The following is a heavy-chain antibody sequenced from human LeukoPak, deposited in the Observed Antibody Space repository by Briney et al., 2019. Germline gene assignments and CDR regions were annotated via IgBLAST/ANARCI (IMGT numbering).Heavy chain of an antibody. CDR2: IYTSGST. Sequence: SETLSLTCTVSGGSISSYYWSWIRQPAGKWLEWVGRIYTSGSTNYNPSLKSRVTMSVDTSKNQFSLKLSSVTAADTAVYYCARDSVAATPFDYWGQGTLVTVSS. CDR3: ARDSVAATPFDY. CDR1: GGSISSYY. J-gene: IGHJ4*02. D-gene: IGHD2-15*01. V-gene: IGHV4-4*07.